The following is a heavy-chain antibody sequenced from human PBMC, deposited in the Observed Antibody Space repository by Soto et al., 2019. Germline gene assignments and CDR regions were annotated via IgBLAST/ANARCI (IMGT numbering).Heavy chain of an antibody. D-gene: IGHD1-1*01. Sequence: QVHLVQSGAEVKKPGASVKVSCKCSGYTFTSYGITWVRQAPGQGLEWMGWISAHNDNTDYAQKLQGRVTVTRDTSTSTAYMELRSLRSDDTAVYYSARGRYGDYWRQGALVTVSS. CDR3: ARGRYGDY. CDR2: ISAHNDNT. V-gene: IGHV1-18*01. J-gene: IGHJ4*02. CDR1: GYTFTSYG.